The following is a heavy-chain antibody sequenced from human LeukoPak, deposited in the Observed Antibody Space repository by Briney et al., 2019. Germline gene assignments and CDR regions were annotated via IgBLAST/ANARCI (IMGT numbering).Heavy chain of an antibody. V-gene: IGHV3-13*01. Sequence: GSLRLSCAASGFTLSSFDMHWVRQPTGQGLEWVSTIGTASDTYYPGSVDGRFTLSRDNAKTSLYIQMNSLTAGDTAVYYCARGPPRGKYYYMDVWGKGTTVTVSS. J-gene: IGHJ6*03. CDR3: ARGPPRGKYYYMDV. D-gene: IGHD1-1*01. CDR1: GFTLSSFD. CDR2: IGTASDT.